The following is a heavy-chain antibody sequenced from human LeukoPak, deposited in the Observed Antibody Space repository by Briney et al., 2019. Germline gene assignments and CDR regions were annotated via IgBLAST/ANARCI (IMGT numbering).Heavy chain of an antibody. V-gene: IGHV3-23*01. CDR2: ISGSGGST. J-gene: IGHJ4*02. Sequence: GGSLRLSCAASGFTFSSYAMSWVRQAPGKGLEWVSAISGSGGSTYYADSVKGRFTISRDDSKNTLYLQMNSLRAEDTAVYYCAKGVVVPAAISAFDYWGQGTLVTVSS. D-gene: IGHD2-2*01. CDR3: AKGVVVPAAISAFDY. CDR1: GFTFSSYA.